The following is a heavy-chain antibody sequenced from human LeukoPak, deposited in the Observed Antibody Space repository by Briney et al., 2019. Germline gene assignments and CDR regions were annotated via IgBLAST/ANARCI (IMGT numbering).Heavy chain of an antibody. V-gene: IGHV3-9*01. J-gene: IGHJ6*03. D-gene: IGHD3-10*01. CDR3: AREGPHLWFGDLAYFYMDV. CDR1: GFTFDDYA. Sequence: GGSLRLSCAASGFTFDDYAMHWVRQAPGKGLEWVSGISWNSGSIGYADSVKGRFTISRDNAKNSLYLQMNSLRAEDTAVYYCAREGPHLWFGDLAYFYMDVWGKGTAVTISS. CDR2: ISWNSGSI.